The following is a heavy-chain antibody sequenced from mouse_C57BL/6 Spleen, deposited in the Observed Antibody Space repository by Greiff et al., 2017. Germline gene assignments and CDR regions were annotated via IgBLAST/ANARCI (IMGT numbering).Heavy chain of an antibody. D-gene: IGHD1-1*01. CDR1: GFTFSSYG. Sequence: DVQLVESGGDLVKPGGSLKLSCAASGFTFSSYGMSWVRQTPDKRLEWVATISSGGSYTYYPDSVNGRFTISRDNAKNTLYLQMSSLKSEDTAMYYCARPDGSIHYFDYWCQGTTLTVSS. CDR3: ARPDGSIHYFDY. V-gene: IGHV5-6*01. CDR2: ISSGGSYT. J-gene: IGHJ2*01.